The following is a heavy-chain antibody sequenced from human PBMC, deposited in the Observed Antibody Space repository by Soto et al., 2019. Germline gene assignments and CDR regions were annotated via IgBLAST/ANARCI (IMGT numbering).Heavy chain of an antibody. V-gene: IGHV1-46*01. J-gene: IGHJ5*02. Sequence: QVQLVQSGAEVKEPGASAKVSCKASGYTFTNNWIHWVRQAPGQGLEWMGVINPNGGVTVYAQKFQGRVTMTRDTSTSTFYMDLSSLRSEDTALYYCARDHSVTSSGYSYWWFDPWGQGTLVAVPS. CDR1: GYTFTNNW. CDR3: ARDHSVTSSGYSYWWFDP. D-gene: IGHD3-22*01. CDR2: INPNGGVT.